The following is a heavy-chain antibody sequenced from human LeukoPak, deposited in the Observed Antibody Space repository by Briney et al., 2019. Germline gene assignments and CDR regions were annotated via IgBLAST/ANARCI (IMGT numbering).Heavy chain of an antibody. J-gene: IGHJ4*02. Sequence: VASVKVSCKASGGTFSSYAISWVRQAPGQGLEWMGRIIPILGIANYAQKFQGRVTITADKSTSTAYMELSSLRSEDTAVYYCATDGLVGATGRFDYWGQGTLVTISS. V-gene: IGHV1-69*04. D-gene: IGHD1-26*01. CDR1: GGTFSSYA. CDR2: IIPILGIA. CDR3: ATDGLVGATGRFDY.